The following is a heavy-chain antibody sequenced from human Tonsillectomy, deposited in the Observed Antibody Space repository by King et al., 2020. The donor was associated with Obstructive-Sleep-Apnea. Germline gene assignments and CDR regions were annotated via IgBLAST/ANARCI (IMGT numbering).Heavy chain of an antibody. Sequence: VQLVESGGGLVQPVGSLKLSCSASGFTFSGAAMHWVRQASGKGLEWVVRIRSKANRYATAYAASVKGRFTISRDDSKNTAYLQMNSLKTEDTAVYYCTRQSSSWYWDFDYWGQGTLVTVSS. CDR1: GFTFSGAA. CDR2: IRSKANRYAT. D-gene: IGHD6-13*01. V-gene: IGHV3-73*01. CDR3: TRQSSSWYWDFDY. J-gene: IGHJ4*02.